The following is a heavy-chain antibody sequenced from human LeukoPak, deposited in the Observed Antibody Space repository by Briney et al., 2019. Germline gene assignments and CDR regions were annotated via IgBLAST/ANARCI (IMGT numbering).Heavy chain of an antibody. V-gene: IGHV3-33*01. CDR3: ARWGPPLTVTQAELYFYYGMDV. CDR2: IWYDGSNK. Sequence: GGSLRLSCAASGFTFSSYGMHWVRQAPGKGLEWVAVIWYDGSNKYYADSVKGRFTISRDNSKNTLYLQMNSLRAEDTAVYYCARWGPPLTVTQAELYFYYGMDVWGQGTTVTVSS. J-gene: IGHJ6*02. CDR1: GFTFSSYG. D-gene: IGHD4-17*01.